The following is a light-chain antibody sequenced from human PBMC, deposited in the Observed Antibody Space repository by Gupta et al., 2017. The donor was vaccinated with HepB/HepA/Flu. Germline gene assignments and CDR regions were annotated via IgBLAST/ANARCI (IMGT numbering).Light chain of an antibody. J-gene: IGLJ1*01. V-gene: IGLV1-47*01. Sequence: QSALPQPPSPSGTPGPRVTISCSGSSSNIGSNYVSWYQQHPGTAPKLLIYRNNQRPSGVPDRFSGSKSGTSAALAISGLRAEDEADYYCAAWEDSRSGGGVFGTGTKVTVL. CDR1: SSNIGSNY. CDR2: RNN. CDR3: AAWEDSRSGGGV.